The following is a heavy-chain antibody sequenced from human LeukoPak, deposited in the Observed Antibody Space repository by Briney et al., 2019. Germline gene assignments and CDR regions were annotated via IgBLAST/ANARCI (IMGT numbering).Heavy chain of an antibody. CDR2: IYYSGST. Sequence: PSETLSLTCTVSCGSISSSSYYWGWIRQPPGKGLEWIGSIYYSGSTYYNPSLKSRVTISVDTSKNQFSLKLSSVTAADTAVYYCARMLVGSSSWFDWGQGTLVTVSS. D-gene: IGHD6-13*01. J-gene: IGHJ4*02. V-gene: IGHV4-39*07. CDR1: CGSISSSSYY. CDR3: ARMLVGSSSWFD.